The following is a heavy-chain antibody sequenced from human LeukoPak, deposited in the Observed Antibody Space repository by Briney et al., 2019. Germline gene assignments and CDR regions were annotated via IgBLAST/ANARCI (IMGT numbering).Heavy chain of an antibody. CDR2: INSNGGGT. Sequence: ASVKVSCKASGYTFTTYYMHWVRQAPGQGLEWMGVINSNGGGTGYAQKFQGRVTMTRDTSTTTVYMELTSLRSEDTAMYYCARDPSGSWQWFDSWGQGTLVTVSS. D-gene: IGHD1-26*01. J-gene: IGHJ5*01. CDR1: GYTFTTYY. V-gene: IGHV1-46*01. CDR3: ARDPSGSWQWFDS.